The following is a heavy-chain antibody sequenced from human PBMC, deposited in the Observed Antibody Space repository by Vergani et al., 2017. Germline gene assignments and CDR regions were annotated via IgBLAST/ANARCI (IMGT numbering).Heavy chain of an antibody. J-gene: IGHJ4*02. CDR3: AIHRSVVRPSSMTAFDY. CDR2: VFYGGRT. V-gene: IGHV4-39*01. Sequence: QMQLQESGPGLVKPSETLSLSCTVSGDSISTSSYAWGWIRQPPGKTLELIGTVFYGGRTSYNPSLKSRVTLSLDTSKKQISLHLTSVTAADTADYYCAIHRSVVRPSSMTAFDYWGQGTLVTVSS. D-gene: IGHD2-21*01. CDR1: GDSISTSSYA.